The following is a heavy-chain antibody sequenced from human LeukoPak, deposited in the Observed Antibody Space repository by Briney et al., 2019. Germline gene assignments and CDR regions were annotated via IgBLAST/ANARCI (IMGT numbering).Heavy chain of an antibody. CDR2: IVGSGGRT. V-gene: IGHV3-23*01. J-gene: IGHJ6*03. CDR3: AKDQTPWYYMDV. Sequence: PGGSLRLSCAASGFTFSTYAMSWVRQAPGKGLEWVSAIVGSGGRTYYAGSVKGRLTTSRDNSKNTLYLQMGTLRAEDTTVYYCAKDQTPWYYMDVWGEGTPVTVSS. CDR1: GFTFSTYA.